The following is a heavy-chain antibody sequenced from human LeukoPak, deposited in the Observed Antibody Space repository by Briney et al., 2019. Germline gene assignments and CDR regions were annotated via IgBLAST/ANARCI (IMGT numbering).Heavy chain of an antibody. V-gene: IGHV1-69*01. J-gene: IGHJ4*02. CDR1: GGTFSSYA. CDR3: ARDGGDHYDSSGYYRFDY. CDR2: IIPIFGTA. D-gene: IGHD3-22*01. Sequence: SVKVSCKASGGTFSSYAISWVRQAPGQGLEWMGGIIPIFGTANYAQKFQGRVTITADESTSTAYMELSSLRSEDTAVYYCARDGGDHYDSSGYYRFDYWGQGTLVTVSS.